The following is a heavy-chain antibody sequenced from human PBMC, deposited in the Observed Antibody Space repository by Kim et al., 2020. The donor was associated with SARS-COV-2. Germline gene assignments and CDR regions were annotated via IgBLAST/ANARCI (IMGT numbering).Heavy chain of an antibody. CDR1: GYTFTSYD. J-gene: IGHJ6*02. D-gene: IGHD3-3*01. Sequence: ASVKVSCKASGYTFTSYDINWVRQATGQGLEWMGWMNPNSGNTGYAQKFQGRVTMTRNTSISTAYMELSSLRSEDTAVYYCARGPAEVGYDFWSGYYPYYYYGMDVWGQGTTVTVSS. CDR3: ARGPAEVGYDFWSGYYPYYYYGMDV. V-gene: IGHV1-8*01. CDR2: MNPNSGNT.